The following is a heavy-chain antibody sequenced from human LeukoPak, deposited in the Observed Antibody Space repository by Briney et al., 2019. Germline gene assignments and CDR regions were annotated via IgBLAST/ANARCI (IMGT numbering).Heavy chain of an antibody. CDR3: ARVRGEAAPSYYYYMDV. V-gene: IGHV4-39*01. D-gene: IGHD3-10*01. J-gene: IGHJ6*03. CDR1: GGSISSSSYY. CDR2: IYYSGST. Sequence: ASETLSLTCTVSGGSISSSSYYWGWIRQPPGKGLEWIGSIYYSGSTYYNPSLKSRVTISVDTSKNQFSLKLSSVTAADTAVYYCARVRGEAAPSYYYYMDVWGKGTTVTISS.